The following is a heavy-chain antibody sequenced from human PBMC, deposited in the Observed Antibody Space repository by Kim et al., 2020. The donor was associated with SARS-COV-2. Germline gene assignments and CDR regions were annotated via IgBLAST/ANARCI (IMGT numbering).Heavy chain of an antibody. V-gene: IGHV4-34*01. J-gene: IGHJ5*02. CDR2: INHSGST. D-gene: IGHD6-13*01. Sequence: SETLSLTCAVYGGSFSGYYWSWICQPPGKGLEWIGEINHSGSTNYNPSLKSRVTISVDTSKNQFSLKLSSVTAADTAVYYCARGPGYSSSWYGARNWFDPWGQGTLVTVSS. CDR1: GGSFSGYY. CDR3: ARGPGYSSSWYGARNWFDP.